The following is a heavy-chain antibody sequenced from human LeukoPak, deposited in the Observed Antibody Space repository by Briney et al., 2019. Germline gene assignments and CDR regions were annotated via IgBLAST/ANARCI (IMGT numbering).Heavy chain of an antibody. CDR2: ISGSGGST. CDR1: GFIFSSYA. J-gene: IGHJ4*02. V-gene: IGHV3-23*01. CDR3: AKVRWQQLVDFDY. D-gene: IGHD6-13*01. Sequence: GGSLRLPCAASGFIFSSYAMSWVRQAPGKGLEWVSAISGSGGSTYYADSVKGRFPISRDNSKNTLYLQMNSLRAEDTAVYYCAKVRWQQLVDFDYWGQGTLVTVSS.